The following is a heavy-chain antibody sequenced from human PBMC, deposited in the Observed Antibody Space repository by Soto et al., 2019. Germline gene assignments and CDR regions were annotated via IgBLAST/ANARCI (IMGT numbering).Heavy chain of an antibody. CDR2: INQDGLDT. D-gene: IGHD3-22*01. Sequence: GGSLRLSCAASGFTFSNYWMNWVRQPPGKGLEWVANINQDGLDTNYADFVKGRFTISRDNSKNTLYLQMNSLRAEDTAVYYCAKDRHRSGSPHPFDYWGQGTLVTVSS. J-gene: IGHJ4*02. CDR1: GFTFSNYW. CDR3: AKDRHRSGSPHPFDY. V-gene: IGHV3-7*05.